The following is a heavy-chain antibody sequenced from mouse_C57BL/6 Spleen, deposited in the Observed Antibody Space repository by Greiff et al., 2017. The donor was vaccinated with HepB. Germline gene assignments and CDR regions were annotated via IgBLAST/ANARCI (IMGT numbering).Heavy chain of an antibody. CDR1: GYTFTSYW. Sequence: QVQLQHPGAELVKPGASVKLSCKASGYTFTSYWMHWVKQRPGQGLEWIGMIHPNSGSTNYNEKFKSKATLTVDKSSSTAYMQLSSLTSEDSAVYYCARYDYGSSYGYFDVWGTGTTVTVSS. D-gene: IGHD1-1*01. V-gene: IGHV1-64*01. CDR2: IHPNSGST. CDR3: ARYDYGSSYGYFDV. J-gene: IGHJ1*03.